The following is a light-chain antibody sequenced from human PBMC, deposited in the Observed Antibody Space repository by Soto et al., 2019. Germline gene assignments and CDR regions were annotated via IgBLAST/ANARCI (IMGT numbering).Light chain of an antibody. CDR3: QHYGSSPRT. Sequence: EIVLTQSPGTLSLSPGERATLSCRASQSVSSSYLAWYQQKPGQAPRLLIYGASSRATGIPDRFSGSGSGTDFTLTISRLEPEDFAVYYCQHYGSSPRTIGQRTKVEIK. CDR1: QSVSSSY. J-gene: IGKJ1*01. V-gene: IGKV3-20*01. CDR2: GAS.